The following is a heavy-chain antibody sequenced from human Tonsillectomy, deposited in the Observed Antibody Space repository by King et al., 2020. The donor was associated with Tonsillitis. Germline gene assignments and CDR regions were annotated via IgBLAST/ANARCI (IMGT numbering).Heavy chain of an antibody. CDR2: GFYSGST. J-gene: IGHJ2*01. Sequence: QLQESGPGLVKPSETLSLTCTVSGDSISSYYWNWIRQFPGKGLEWIWFGFYSGSTNYNPSLKSRVTISGDTSKNQFSLNLSSVTAADTAVYYCARTGGLYWYFDLWGRGTLVTVSS. V-gene: IGHV4-59*01. CDR1: GDSISSYY. CDR3: ARTGGLYWYFDL. D-gene: IGHD1-14*01.